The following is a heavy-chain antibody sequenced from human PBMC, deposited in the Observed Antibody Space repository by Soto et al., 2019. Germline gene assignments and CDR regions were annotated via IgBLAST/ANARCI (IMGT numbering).Heavy chain of an antibody. V-gene: IGHV3-11*01. J-gene: IGHJ4*02. Sequence: QVRMVESGGALVKPGGSLRLSCAASGFTFSDYYMSWIRQAPGQGLEWLSYISSRGDTIYYADSVKGRFTISRDNDKNSLYLQTSSLRAEDTAVYYCARSGFNYGFGYYFEYWGQGTLVTVSS. CDR3: ARSGFNYGFGYYFEY. CDR1: GFTFSDYY. D-gene: IGHD5-18*01. CDR2: ISSRGDTI.